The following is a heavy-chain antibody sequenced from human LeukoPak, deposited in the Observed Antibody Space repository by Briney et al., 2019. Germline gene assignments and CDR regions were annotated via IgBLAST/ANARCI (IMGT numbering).Heavy chain of an antibody. J-gene: IGHJ4*02. V-gene: IGHV3-30-3*01. D-gene: IGHD6-19*01. CDR3: ARETAVAGTLDY. CDR2: ISHDGNNK. CDR1: GFTFSHYA. Sequence: GGSLRLSCEVSGFTFSHYAMVWVRQAPAKGLEWVAIISHDGNNKYYADSVKGRFTISRDNAKNSLYLQMNSLGAEDTAVYYCARETAVAGTLDYWGQGTLVTVSS.